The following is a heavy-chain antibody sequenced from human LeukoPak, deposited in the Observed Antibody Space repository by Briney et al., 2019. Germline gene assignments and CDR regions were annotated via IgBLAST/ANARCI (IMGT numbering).Heavy chain of an antibody. V-gene: IGHV3-73*01. CDR1: GFSFSDSA. CDR2: IRSELSGYVT. J-gene: IGHJ4*02. D-gene: IGHD4-11*01. Sequence: GGSLRLSCAASGFSFSDSALHWVRQASGKGLEWVGRIRSELSGYVTAYAASVKGRFTISRDDSKNTAYLQMNSLRAEDTAVYYCARHDYSNLPDYWGQGTLVTVSS. CDR3: ARHDYSNLPDY.